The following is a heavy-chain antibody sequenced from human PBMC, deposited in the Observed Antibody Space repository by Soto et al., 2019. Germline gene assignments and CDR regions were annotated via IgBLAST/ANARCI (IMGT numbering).Heavy chain of an antibody. J-gene: IGHJ4*02. Sequence: GXSVKVSCKASGYTFTSYYMHWVRQAPGQGLEWMGIINPSGGSTSYAQKFQGRVTMTRDTSTSTVYMELSSLRSEDTAVYYCARETSHTHTAMSLIYWGQGTLVTVSS. CDR3: ARETSHTHTAMSLIY. V-gene: IGHV1-46*01. CDR1: GYTFTSYY. CDR2: INPSGGST. D-gene: IGHD5-18*01.